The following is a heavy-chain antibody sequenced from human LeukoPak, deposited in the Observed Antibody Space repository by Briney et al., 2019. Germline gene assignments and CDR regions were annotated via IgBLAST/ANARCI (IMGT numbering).Heavy chain of an antibody. D-gene: IGHD3-10*02. J-gene: IGHJ4*02. CDR3: AELGITMIGGV. CDR1: GFTFSSYE. CDR2: ISSSGSTI. V-gene: IGHV3-48*03. Sequence: GGSLRLSCAASGFTFSSYEMNWVRQAPGKGLEWVSYISSSGSTIYYADSVKGRFTISRDNAKNSLYLQMNSLRAEDTAVYYCAELGITMIGGVWGEGTLVTVSS.